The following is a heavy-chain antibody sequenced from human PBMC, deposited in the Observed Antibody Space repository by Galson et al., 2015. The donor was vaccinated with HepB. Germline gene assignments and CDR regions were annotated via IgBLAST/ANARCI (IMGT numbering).Heavy chain of an antibody. CDR1: GFTFSSYA. J-gene: IGHJ4*02. Sequence: SLRLSCAASGFTFSSYAMNWVRQAPGKGLEWVSGIGVNDGSIYYANSVKGRFTISRDKSKNTLYLQVNGLRGEDTAIYYCAKGRPERPPEHRGYDLPDYWGQGTLVTVSS. V-gene: IGHV3-23*01. CDR2: IGVNDGSI. D-gene: IGHD5-12*01. CDR3: AKGRPERPPEHRGYDLPDY.